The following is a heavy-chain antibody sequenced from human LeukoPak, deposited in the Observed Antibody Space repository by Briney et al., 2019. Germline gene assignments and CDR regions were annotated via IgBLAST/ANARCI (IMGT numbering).Heavy chain of an antibody. CDR3: ATANSRSGAFDY. Sequence: GASVKVSCKVSGYTLTELSMHWVRQAPGKGLEWMGGFDPEDGETIYAQKFQGRVTMTEDTSTDTAYMELSSLRSEDTAVYYCATANSRSGAFDYWGQGTLVTVSS. J-gene: IGHJ4*02. CDR1: GYTLTELS. D-gene: IGHD4-23*01. V-gene: IGHV1-24*01. CDR2: FDPEDGET.